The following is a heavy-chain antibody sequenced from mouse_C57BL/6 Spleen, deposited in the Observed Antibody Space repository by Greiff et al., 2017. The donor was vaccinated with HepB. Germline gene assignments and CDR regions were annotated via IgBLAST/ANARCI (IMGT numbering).Heavy chain of an antibody. CDR1: GFTFSDYG. Sequence: EVQLQQSGGGLVKPGGSLKLSCAASGFTFSDYGMHWVRQAPEKGLERVAYISSGSSTIYYADTVKGRFTISRDNAKNTLFLQMTSLRSEDTAMYYCARPGSSSWFAYWGQGTLVTVSA. CDR2: ISSGSSTI. J-gene: IGHJ3*01. V-gene: IGHV5-17*01. CDR3: ARPGSSSWFAY. D-gene: IGHD1-1*01.